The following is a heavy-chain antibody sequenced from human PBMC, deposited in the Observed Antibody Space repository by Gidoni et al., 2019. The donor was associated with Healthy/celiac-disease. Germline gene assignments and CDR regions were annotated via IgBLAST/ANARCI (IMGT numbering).Heavy chain of an antibody. CDR2: ST. D-gene: IGHD3-9*01. Sequence: STYYNPSLKSRVTISVDTSKNQFYLQLSTVTAADTAVYYCGRQGYDILTGYPYDFDIWGQGTMVTVSS. V-gene: IGHV4-39*01. CDR3: GRQGYDILTGYPYDFDI. J-gene: IGHJ3*02.